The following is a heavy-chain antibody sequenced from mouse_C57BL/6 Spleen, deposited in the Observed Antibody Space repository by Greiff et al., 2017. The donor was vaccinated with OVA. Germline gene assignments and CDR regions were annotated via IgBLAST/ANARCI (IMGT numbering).Heavy chain of an antibody. Sequence: EVQRVESEGGLVQPGSSMKLSCTASGFTFSDYYMAWVRQVPEKGLEWVANINYDGSSTYYLDSLKSRFIISRDNAKNILYLQMSSLKSEDKATYYCARRRITTFDYWGQGTTLTVSS. CDR2: INYDGSST. D-gene: IGHD1-1*01. J-gene: IGHJ2*01. V-gene: IGHV5-16*01. CDR3: ARRRITTFDY. CDR1: GFTFSDYY.